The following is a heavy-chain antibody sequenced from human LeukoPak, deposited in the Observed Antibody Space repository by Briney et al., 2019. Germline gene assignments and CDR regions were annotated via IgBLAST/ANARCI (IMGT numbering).Heavy chain of an antibody. D-gene: IGHD1-26*01. CDR2: ISGSGTTK. V-gene: IGHV3-48*01. CDR1: GFTFSRYT. J-gene: IGHJ3*02. Sequence: PGGSLRLPCATSGFTFSRYTMNWVRQAPGKGLEWVAYISGSGTTKYYADSVKGRFTISRDNSKNTLYLQMSGLRAEDTAVYYCAKAGMSGSYRHDAFDIWGQGTMVTVSS. CDR3: AKAGMSGSYRHDAFDI.